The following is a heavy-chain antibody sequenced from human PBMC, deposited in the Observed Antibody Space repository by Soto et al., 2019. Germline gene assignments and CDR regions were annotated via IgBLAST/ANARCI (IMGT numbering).Heavy chain of an antibody. CDR3: ARGFPSSSRLGWCDP. CDR2: INPRAGDT. J-gene: IGHJ5*02. D-gene: IGHD2-2*01. CDR1: GYTFTSYY. V-gene: IGHV1-46*01. Sequence: ASAKVSSKASGYTFTSYYIHWVRQAPGLGLEWMGMINPRAGDTTSAQKFQGRVTMTSDTSTTTVYMELSSLRFDDTAVYYCARGFPSSSRLGWCDPWGQGTLVTVSS.